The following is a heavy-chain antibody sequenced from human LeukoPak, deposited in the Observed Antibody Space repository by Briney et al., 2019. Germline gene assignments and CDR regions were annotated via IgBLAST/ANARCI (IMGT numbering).Heavy chain of an antibody. V-gene: IGHV3-23*01. CDR1: GFTFSNYA. CDR3: AKRYYGSGSYYNN. J-gene: IGHJ4*02. D-gene: IGHD3-10*01. CDR2: ISGSGDSI. Sequence: GGSLRLSCVASGFTFSNYAMSWVRQAPGKGLEWVSAISGSGDSIYYADSVKGRFTISRDNSKNTLYLQMNSLRAEDTAVYYCAKRYYGSGSYYNNWGQGTLVTVSS.